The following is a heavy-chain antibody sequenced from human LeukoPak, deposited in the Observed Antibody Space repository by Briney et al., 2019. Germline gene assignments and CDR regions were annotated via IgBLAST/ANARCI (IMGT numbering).Heavy chain of an antibody. J-gene: IGHJ4*02. D-gene: IGHD5-18*01. Sequence: GASVKVSCKASGYTFTGYYMHWVRQAPGQGLEWMGWINPNSGGTNYAQKFQGRVTMTRDTSISTAYMELSRLRSDDTAVYYCARGLWTQPGLVPFNYWGQGILVTVSS. CDR3: ARGLWTQPGLVPFNY. CDR2: INPNSGGT. V-gene: IGHV1-2*02. CDR1: GYTFTGYY.